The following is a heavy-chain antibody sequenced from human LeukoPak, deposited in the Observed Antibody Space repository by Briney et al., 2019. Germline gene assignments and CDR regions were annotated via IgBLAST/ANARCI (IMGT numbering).Heavy chain of an antibody. D-gene: IGHD2-2*01. V-gene: IGHV2-70*04. CDR1: GVSLSTSGMR. CDR2: IDWDGDK. J-gene: IGHJ4*02. Sequence: SGPALVKPTQTHPLTCTFSGVSLSTSGMRVSWIRQPPGKALEWLARIDWDGDKFYTTSLKTRLTITQQTSKNQVVLTMANMDPVDTATYYCARGSGREVPAAMVFDYWGQGTLVTVSS. CDR3: ARGSGREVPAAMVFDY.